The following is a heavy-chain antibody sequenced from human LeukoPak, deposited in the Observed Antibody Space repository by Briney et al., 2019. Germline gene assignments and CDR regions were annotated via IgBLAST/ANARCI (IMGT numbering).Heavy chain of an antibody. CDR3: ARDSSGWYYLDY. J-gene: IGHJ4*02. CDR2: IYYSGST. V-gene: IGHV4-59*01. D-gene: IGHD6-19*01. CDR1: GGSISSYY. Sequence: PSETLSLTCTVSGGSISSYYWSWIRQPPGKGLEWIGYIYYSGSTNYNPSLKSRVTISVDTSKNQFSLKLSSVTAADTAVYYCARDSSGWYYLDYGGQGPLVTVSS.